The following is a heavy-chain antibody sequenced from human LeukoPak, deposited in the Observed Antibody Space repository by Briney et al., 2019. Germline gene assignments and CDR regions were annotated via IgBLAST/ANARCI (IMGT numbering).Heavy chain of an antibody. J-gene: IGHJ4*02. CDR3: ARDHYYASDN. CDR1: GFPFSDYS. V-gene: IGHV3-48*04. Sequence: PGGSLRLSCTASGFPFSDYSMNWVRQAPGKGLEWISYIGISSGNTKYADSVKGRFTISADNARNSLYLQMNSLRVEDTAVYYCARDHYYASDNWGQGTLVSVSS. D-gene: IGHD1-26*01. CDR2: IGISSGNT.